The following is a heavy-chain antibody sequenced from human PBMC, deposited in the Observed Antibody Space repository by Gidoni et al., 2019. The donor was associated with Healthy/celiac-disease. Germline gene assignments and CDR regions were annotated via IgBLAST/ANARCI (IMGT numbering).Heavy chain of an antibody. J-gene: IGHJ4*02. CDR1: GGSISSSSYY. CDR2: IYYSGST. V-gene: IGHV4-39*07. D-gene: IGHD6-13*01. Sequence: KPSETLSLTCTVSGGSISSSSYYWGWIRQPPGKGLEWIGSIYYSGSTYYNPSLKSRVTISVDTSKNQFSLKLSSVTAADTAVYYCARDRIAAAGATYFDYWGQGTLVTVSS. CDR3: ARDRIAAAGATYFDY.